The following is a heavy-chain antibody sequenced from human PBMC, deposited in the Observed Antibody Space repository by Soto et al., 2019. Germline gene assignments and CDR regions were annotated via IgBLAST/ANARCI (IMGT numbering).Heavy chain of an antibody. CDR2: ISYDGSNK. Sequence: QVQLVDSGGGVVQPGRSLRLSCAASGCTFSSYDMHWVRQAPGKGREWVAVISYDGSNKYYADSVKGRFTISRDNSKNTLYLQMNSLRGADTAVYYCARDCRWACFDYGGQGTLGTVSS. J-gene: IGHJ4*02. CDR1: GCTFSSYD. D-gene: IGHD1-26*01. V-gene: IGHV3-30-3*01. CDR3: ARDCRWACFDY.